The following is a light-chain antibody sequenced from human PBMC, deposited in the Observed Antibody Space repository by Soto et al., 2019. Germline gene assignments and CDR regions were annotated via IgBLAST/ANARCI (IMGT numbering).Light chain of an antibody. CDR2: AAS. J-gene: IGKJ5*01. CDR1: QSVSSSS. CDR3: QHFGSSLVT. Sequence: PGERAALSCRASQSVSSSSLAWYQQKPGQAPRLLIYAASTRATGIPDRFSGSGSGTDFTLTINGLEPEDFAVYYCQHFGSSLVTFGQGTRWRL. V-gene: IGKV3-20*01.